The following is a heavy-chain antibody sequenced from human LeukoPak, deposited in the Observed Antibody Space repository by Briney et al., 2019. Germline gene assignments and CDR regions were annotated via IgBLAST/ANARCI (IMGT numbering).Heavy chain of an antibody. CDR2: INPNSGGT. CDR1: GYTFTGYY. Sequence: VASVKVSCKASGYTFTGYYMHWVRQAPGQGLEWMGWINPNSGGTNYAQKFQGRVTMTRDTSISTAYMELSRLRSDDTAVYYCARDLSYYYGSGSLWGQGTLVTVSS. V-gene: IGHV1-2*02. CDR3: ARDLSYYYGSGSL. J-gene: IGHJ4*02. D-gene: IGHD3-10*01.